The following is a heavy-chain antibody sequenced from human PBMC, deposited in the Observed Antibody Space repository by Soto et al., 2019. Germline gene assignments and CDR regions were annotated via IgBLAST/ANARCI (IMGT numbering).Heavy chain of an antibody. CDR3: AKVPPYYYGSSSYFFDY. CDR1: GFTFSSYA. D-gene: IGHD3-10*01. V-gene: IGHV3-23*01. J-gene: IGHJ4*02. Sequence: GGSLRLSCAASGFTFSSYAMSWVRQAPGKGLEWVSAISGSGGSTYYADSVKGRFTISRDNSKNKLYLQMNSLRAEDTAVYYCAKVPPYYYGSSSYFFDYWGQGTLVTVSS. CDR2: ISGSGGST.